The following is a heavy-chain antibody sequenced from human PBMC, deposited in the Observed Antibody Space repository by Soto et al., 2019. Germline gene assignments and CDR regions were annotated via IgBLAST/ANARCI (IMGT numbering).Heavy chain of an antibody. D-gene: IGHD5-18*01. CDR2: TSYDGSDK. V-gene: IGHV3-30*04. CDR1: GFTFSKYN. Sequence: QVQLVESGGGVVQPGRSLRLSCAASGFTFSKYNFHWVRQAPGKGLEWVAVTSYDGSDKYYADSVKGRFTISRDNSKNTLYLQMNSLRDEDTAVYYCARNERGYSYGSLDYWGQGALVTVSS. CDR3: ARNERGYSYGSLDY. J-gene: IGHJ4*02.